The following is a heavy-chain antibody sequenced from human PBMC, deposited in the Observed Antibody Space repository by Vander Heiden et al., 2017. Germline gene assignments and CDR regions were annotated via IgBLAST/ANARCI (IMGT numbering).Heavy chain of an antibody. D-gene: IGHD1-26*01. J-gene: IGHJ6*02. V-gene: IGHV3-23*01. Sequence: EVQLLESGGGLVQPGGSLRLSCAASGLTFSSYATSWVRQAPGKGLEWVSAISGSGGSTYYADSVKGRFTISRDNSKNTLYLQMNSLRAEDTAVYYCAKWWVGGSYYRAIYYYYGMDVWGQGTTVTVSS. CDR1: GLTFSSYA. CDR3: AKWWVGGSYYRAIYYYYGMDV. CDR2: ISGSGGST.